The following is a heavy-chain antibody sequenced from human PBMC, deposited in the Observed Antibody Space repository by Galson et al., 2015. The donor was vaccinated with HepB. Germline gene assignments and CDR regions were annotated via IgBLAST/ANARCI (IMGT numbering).Heavy chain of an antibody. D-gene: IGHD2-15*01. V-gene: IGHV1-69*13. Sequence: SVKVSCKASGGTFSSYAISWVRQAPGQGLEWMGGIIPIFGTANYAQKLQGRVTITADESTSTAYMELSSLRSEDTAVYYCATEGGGYCSGGSCYSETLYYYYGMDVWGQGTTVTVSS. CDR1: GGTFSSYA. J-gene: IGHJ6*02. CDR2: IIPIFGTA. CDR3: ATEGGGYCSGGSCYSETLYYYYGMDV.